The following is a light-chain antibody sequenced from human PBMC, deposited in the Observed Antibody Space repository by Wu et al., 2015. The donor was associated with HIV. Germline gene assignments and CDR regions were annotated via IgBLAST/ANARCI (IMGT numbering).Light chain of an antibody. V-gene: IGKV3-15*01. CDR1: QIIATN. CDR3: QQYNDWPPYS. J-gene: IGKJ2*03. Sequence: EIVMTQSPATLSVSPGGRVTLSCRASQIIATNLAWYQQKPGQPPRLLIYDASTRATGFPARFSGGGSGTEFTLTINSLQSEDLADYYCQQYNDWPPYSFGQGTKLEI. CDR2: DAS.